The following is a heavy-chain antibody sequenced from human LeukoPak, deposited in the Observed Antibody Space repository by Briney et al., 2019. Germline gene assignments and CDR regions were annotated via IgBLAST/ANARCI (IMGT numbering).Heavy chain of an antibody. CDR2: ISGSGGST. Sequence: PGGSLRLSCAASGFTFSSYAMSWVRQAPGKGLEWVSAISGSGGSTYYADSVKGRFTISSGNSKNTLYLQMNSLRAGDTAVYYCAKDYSGSYFDAFDIWGQGTMVTVSS. V-gene: IGHV3-23*01. D-gene: IGHD1-26*01. CDR1: GFTFSSYA. CDR3: AKDYSGSYFDAFDI. J-gene: IGHJ3*02.